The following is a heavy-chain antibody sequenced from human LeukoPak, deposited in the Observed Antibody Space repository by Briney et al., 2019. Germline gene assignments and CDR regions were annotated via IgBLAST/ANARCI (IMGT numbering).Heavy chain of an antibody. J-gene: IGHJ4*02. CDR3: ARDLRVYCSGGSCYSDGGYFDY. CDR2: IKQDGSEK. V-gene: IGHV3-7*01. CDR1: GFTFTKFW. D-gene: IGHD2-15*01. Sequence: GGSLRLSCEASGFTFTKFWMSWVRQAPGKGLEWVANIKQDGSEKYYVDSVKGRFTISRDNAKNSLYLQMNSLRAEDTAVYYCARDLRVYCSGGSCYSDGGYFDYWGQGTLVTVSS.